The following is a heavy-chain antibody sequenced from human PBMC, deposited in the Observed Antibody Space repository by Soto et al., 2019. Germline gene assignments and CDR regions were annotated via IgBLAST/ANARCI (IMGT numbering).Heavy chain of an antibody. CDR3: ARGFSAGKGSPSDF. V-gene: IGHV3-23*01. J-gene: IGHJ4*02. Sequence: GGSLRLSCAASGFTFSSFAMSWVRQAPGKGLDWVSAISGSGGSTYSADSVMGRFTISRDNSKNTLYLQMSSLRAEDTAVYYCARGFSAGKGSPSDFWGQGSLVTVSS. CDR1: GFTFSSFA. CDR2: ISGSGGST. D-gene: IGHD6-13*01.